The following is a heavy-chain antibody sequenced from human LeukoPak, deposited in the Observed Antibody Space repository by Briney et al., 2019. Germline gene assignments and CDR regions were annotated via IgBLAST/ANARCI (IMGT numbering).Heavy chain of an antibody. V-gene: IGHV3-48*03. Sequence: PGGSLRLSCAASGFSFSSYEMNWVRQAPGKGLEWIAYISASGTLTHYADSMEGRFTISRDNAKNSLYLQMNSLRAEDTAVYYCARIRGYIVATIGYYFDYWGQGTLVTVSS. CDR3: ARIRGYIVATIGYYFDY. CDR1: GFSFSSYE. D-gene: IGHD5-12*01. J-gene: IGHJ4*02. CDR2: ISASGTLT.